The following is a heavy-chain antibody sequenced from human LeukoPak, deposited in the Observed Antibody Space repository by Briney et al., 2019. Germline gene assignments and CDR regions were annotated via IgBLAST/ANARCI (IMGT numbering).Heavy chain of an antibody. CDR3: ARGYCSGGSCYSDY. J-gene: IGHJ4*02. D-gene: IGHD2-15*01. CDR1: GYTFTSYG. CDR2: ISAYNGNT. Sequence: ASVKVSCKASGYTFTSYGISWVRQAPGQGLGLMGWISAYNGNTNYAQKLQGRVTMTTDTSTSTAYMELRSLRSDDTAVYYCARGYCSGGSCYSDYWGQGTLVTVSS. V-gene: IGHV1-18*01.